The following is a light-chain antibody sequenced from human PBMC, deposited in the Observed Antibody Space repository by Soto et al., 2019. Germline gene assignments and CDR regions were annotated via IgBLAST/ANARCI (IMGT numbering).Light chain of an antibody. V-gene: IGKV1-5*03. CDR1: QSISSW. CDR3: QQYNSYPLT. CDR2: KAS. Sequence: DIQMTQSPSTLSASVGDRVTITCRASQSISSWLAWYQQKPGKAPNRLIYKASSLESGVPSRFSGSGSGTEFTLTIRSLQTDDFATYYCQQYNSYPLTFGGGTKVEIK. J-gene: IGKJ4*01.